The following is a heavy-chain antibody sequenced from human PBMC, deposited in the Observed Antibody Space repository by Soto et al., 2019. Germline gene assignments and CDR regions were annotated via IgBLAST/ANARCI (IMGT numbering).Heavy chain of an antibody. CDR1: GFTFSSYE. Sequence: GGSLSLSCAASGFTFSSYEMNWVRQAPGKGLEWVSYISSSGSTIYYADSVKGRFTISRDNAKNSLYLQMNSLRAEDTAVYYCARTPDILTGYWPFDYWGQGTLVTVSA. CDR2: ISSSGSTI. CDR3: ARTPDILTGYWPFDY. V-gene: IGHV3-48*03. J-gene: IGHJ4*02. D-gene: IGHD3-9*01.